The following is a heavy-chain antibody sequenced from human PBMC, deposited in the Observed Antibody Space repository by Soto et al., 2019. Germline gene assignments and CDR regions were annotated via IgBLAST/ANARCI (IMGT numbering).Heavy chain of an antibody. CDR1: GYSFTSYW. CDR3: ARPTLVRGVIQYYFDD. D-gene: IGHD3-10*01. Sequence: GESLKISCKGSGYSFTSYWIGWVRQMPGKGLEWMGIIYPGDSDTRYSPSFQGQVTISADKSISTAYLQWSSLKASDTAMYYCARPTLVRGVIQYYFDDWGQGTLVTVSS. J-gene: IGHJ4*02. V-gene: IGHV5-51*01. CDR2: IYPGDSDT.